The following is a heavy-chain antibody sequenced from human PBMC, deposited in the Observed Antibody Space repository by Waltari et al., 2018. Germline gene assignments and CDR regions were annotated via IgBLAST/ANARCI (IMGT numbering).Heavy chain of an antibody. J-gene: IGHJ4*02. CDR1: GYTLTSLD. D-gene: IGHD4-17*01. CDR3: AREFYYSDAFTGV. Sequence: VQLVQAGAEVKKHGASVKVSCKASGYTLTSLDLYWVRPAAGQGLEWMGWMNPDSGNTGYAQKFQGRVTMTRDTSISTAYMELSSLRSEDTAVYYCAREFYYSDAFTGVWGQGTLVTVSS. CDR2: MNPDSGNT. V-gene: IGHV1-8*01.